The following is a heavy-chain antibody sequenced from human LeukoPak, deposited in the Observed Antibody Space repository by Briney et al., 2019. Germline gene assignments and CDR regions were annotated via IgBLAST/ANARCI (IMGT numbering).Heavy chain of an antibody. J-gene: IGHJ4*02. CDR1: EFTFSSYA. CDR2: ISGSGGST. Sequence: PGGSLRLSCAASEFTFSSYAMNWVRQAPGKGLEWVSTISGSGGSTYYADSVKGRFTISRDNSKNTLYLQMNSLRAEDTAVYYCAKAYSSGGPGHYFDYWGQGTQVTVSS. V-gene: IGHV3-23*01. D-gene: IGHD6-19*01. CDR3: AKAYSSGGPGHYFDY.